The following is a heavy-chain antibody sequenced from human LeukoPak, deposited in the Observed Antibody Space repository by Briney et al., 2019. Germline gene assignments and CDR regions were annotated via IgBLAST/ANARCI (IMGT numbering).Heavy chain of an antibody. CDR2: IYYSGST. D-gene: IGHD3-10*01. V-gene: IGHV4-59*01. CDR3: ARVVWFGEPWNPLYYYMDV. CDR1: GGSISSYY. Sequence: SETLSLTCTVSGGSISSYYWSWIRQPPGKGLEWMGDIYYSGSTNYNPSLKSRVTISVDTSKNQFSLKLSSVTAADPAVYYCARVVWFGEPWNPLYYYMDVWGKGTTVTVSS. J-gene: IGHJ6*03.